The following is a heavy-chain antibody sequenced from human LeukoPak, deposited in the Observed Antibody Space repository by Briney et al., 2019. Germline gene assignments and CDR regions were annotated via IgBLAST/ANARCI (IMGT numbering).Heavy chain of an antibody. Sequence: TSETLSLTCTVSGGSTSDYYWSWIRQPPGKGLEWIGYIYYSGSTNYNPSLKSRVTISVDTSKNQFSLKLSSVTAADTAVYYCAREAHYYGSGSFVDVWGKGTTVTISS. V-gene: IGHV4-59*01. J-gene: IGHJ6*04. CDR3: AREAHYYGSGSFVDV. CDR2: IYYSGST. D-gene: IGHD3-10*01. CDR1: GGSTSDYY.